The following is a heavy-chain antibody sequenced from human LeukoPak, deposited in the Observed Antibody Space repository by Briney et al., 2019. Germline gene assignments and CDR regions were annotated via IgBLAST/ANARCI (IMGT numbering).Heavy chain of an antibody. V-gene: IGHV3-48*04. Sequence: AGTLRLSCLASRFSFNSYSFNWLRQAPGKGLEWVSYIGSGSTNIDSADSVKGRFTISRDDALNSLFLQMNSLRTEDTAVYYCARVWDSRISSGNGMDVWGQGTTVIVSS. CDR3: ARVWDSRISSGNGMDV. D-gene: IGHD3/OR15-3a*01. CDR1: RFSFNSYS. CDR2: IGSGSTNI. J-gene: IGHJ6*02.